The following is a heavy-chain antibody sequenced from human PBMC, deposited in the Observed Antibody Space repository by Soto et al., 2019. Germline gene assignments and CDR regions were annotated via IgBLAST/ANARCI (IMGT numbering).Heavy chain of an antibody. CDR3: ALRLGDPGRLYFDY. CDR2: IYYSGST. Sequence: PSETLSLPCTVSGGSISSGGYYWSWIRQHPGKGLEWIGYIYYSGSTYYNPSLKSRVTISVDTSKNQFSLKLSSVTAADTAVYYCALRLGDPGRLYFDYWGQGTLVTVS. D-gene: IGHD3-16*01. J-gene: IGHJ4*02. V-gene: IGHV4-31*03. CDR1: GGSISSGGYY.